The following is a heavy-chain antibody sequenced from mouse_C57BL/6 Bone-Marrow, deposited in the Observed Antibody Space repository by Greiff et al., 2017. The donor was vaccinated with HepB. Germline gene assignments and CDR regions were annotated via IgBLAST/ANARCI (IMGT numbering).Heavy chain of an antibody. CDR3: ASPYYYGSSYVRFAY. CDR2: IWGVGST. V-gene: IGHV2-6*01. CDR1: GFSLTSYG. J-gene: IGHJ3*01. Sequence: QVQLKQSGPGLVAPSQSLSITCTVSGFSLTSYGVDWVRQSPGKGLEWLGVIWGVGSTNYNSALKSRLSISKDNSKSQVFLKMNSLQTDDTAMYYCASPYYYGSSYVRFAYWGQGTLVTVSA. D-gene: IGHD1-1*01.